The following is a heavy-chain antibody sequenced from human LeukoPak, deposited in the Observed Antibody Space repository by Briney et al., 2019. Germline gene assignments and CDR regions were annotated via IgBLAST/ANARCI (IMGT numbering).Heavy chain of an antibody. V-gene: IGHV4-59*01. CDR2: IYYSGST. CDR1: GGSISSYY. CDR3: ARDRGLGHDY. D-gene: IGHD3-16*01. J-gene: IGHJ4*02. Sequence: SETLSLTCTVSGGSISSYYWSWIRQPPGKGLEWIGYIYYSGSTNYNPSLKSRVTISVDTSKNQFSLKLSSVTAADTAVYYCARDRGLGHDYWGLGTLVTVSS.